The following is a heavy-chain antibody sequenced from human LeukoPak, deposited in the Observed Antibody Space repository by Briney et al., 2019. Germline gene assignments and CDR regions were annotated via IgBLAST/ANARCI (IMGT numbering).Heavy chain of an antibody. V-gene: IGHV3-21*01. CDR1: GFTFSNYA. J-gene: IGHJ6*03. D-gene: IGHD5-24*01. CDR3: ARGMATIDGYYYYMDV. CDR2: ISSSSSYI. Sequence: GGSLRLSCAASGFTFSNYAMNWVRQAPGKGLEWVSSISSSSSYIYYADSVKGRFTISRDNAKNSLYLQMNSLRAEDTAVYYCARGMATIDGYYYYMDVWGKGTTVTVSS.